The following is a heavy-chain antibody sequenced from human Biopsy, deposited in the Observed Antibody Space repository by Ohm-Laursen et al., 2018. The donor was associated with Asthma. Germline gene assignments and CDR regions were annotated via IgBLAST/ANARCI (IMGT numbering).Heavy chain of an antibody. V-gene: IGHV1-69*13. CDR1: GGTFNTYV. J-gene: IGHJ4*02. D-gene: IGHD2-2*01. Sequence: SVKVSCKALGGTFNTYVIGWVRQAPGQGLEWMGGINSVFGTTTYPQKFQDRVTITADDSTSTVYMELSSLRSEDTAVYYCARKAGSCISRTCYSLDFWGQGTLVTVSP. CDR2: INSVFGTT. CDR3: ARKAGSCISRTCYSLDF.